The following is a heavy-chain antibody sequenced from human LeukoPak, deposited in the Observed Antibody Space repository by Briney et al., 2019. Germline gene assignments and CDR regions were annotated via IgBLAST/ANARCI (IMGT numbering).Heavy chain of an antibody. V-gene: IGHV3-74*01. Sequence: GGSLRLSCAASGFTFSSYWMHWVRQVPGKGLVWVSGINTDGTTTRYADSVKGRFTISRDNSKNTLYLQMNSLRAEDTAVYYCARGNSYGDYVGYWGQGTLVTVSS. D-gene: IGHD4-17*01. CDR3: ARGNSYGDYVGY. J-gene: IGHJ4*02. CDR1: GFTFSSYW. CDR2: INTDGTTT.